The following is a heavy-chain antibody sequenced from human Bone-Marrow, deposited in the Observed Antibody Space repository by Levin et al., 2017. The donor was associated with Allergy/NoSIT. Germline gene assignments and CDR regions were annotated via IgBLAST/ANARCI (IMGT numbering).Heavy chain of an antibody. CDR3: ARDQEGLGATVDF. D-gene: IGHD1-26*01. Sequence: QPGGSLRLSCAASGFTFSTYWMLWVRQVPGKGLMWVSRIQNDGSGPTYADSVKGRFTISRDNAKNTLYLQMNSLRAEDTAVYFCARDQEGLGATVDFWGRGTLVTVSP. V-gene: IGHV3-74*01. CDR1: GFTFSTYW. CDR2: IQNDGSGP. J-gene: IGHJ4*02.